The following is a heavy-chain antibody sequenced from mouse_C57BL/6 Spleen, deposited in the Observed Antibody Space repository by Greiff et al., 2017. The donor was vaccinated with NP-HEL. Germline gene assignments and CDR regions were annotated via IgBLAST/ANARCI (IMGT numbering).Heavy chain of an antibody. J-gene: IGHJ1*03. V-gene: IGHV1-69*01. CDR2: IDPSDSYT. Sequence: VQLQQPGAELVMPGASVKLSCKASGYTFTSYWMHWVKQRPGQGLEWIGEIDPSDSYTNYNQKFKGKSTLTVDKSSSTAYMQLSSLTSEDSAVYYCARPDGYPYWYFDVWGTGTTVTVSS. CDR3: ARPDGYPYWYFDV. CDR1: GYTFTSYW. D-gene: IGHD2-3*01.